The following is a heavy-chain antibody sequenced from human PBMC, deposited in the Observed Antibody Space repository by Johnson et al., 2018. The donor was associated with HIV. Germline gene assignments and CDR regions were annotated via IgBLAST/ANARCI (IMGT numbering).Heavy chain of an antibody. J-gene: IGHJ3*02. D-gene: IGHD3-16*01. CDR1: GFIFSTYG. CDR3: AKEKDYGAFDI. V-gene: IGHV3-30*02. CDR2: IRYDGSNE. Sequence: QVQLVESGGGLVQPGGSLRLSCAASGFIFSTYGMHWVLQAPGKGLEWLAFIRYDGSNEYYVDSVKGRFTISRDNSKNTLYLQMNSLRAEDTAMYYCAKEKDYGAFDIWGQGTMVTVSS.